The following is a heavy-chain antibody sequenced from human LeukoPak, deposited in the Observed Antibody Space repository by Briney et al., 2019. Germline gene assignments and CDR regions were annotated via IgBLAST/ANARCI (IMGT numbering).Heavy chain of an antibody. CDR1: GGSISSSSYY. CDR2: IYYSGST. J-gene: IGHJ4*02. V-gene: IGHV4-39*07. CDR3: ARSEPHSYYFDY. Sequence: SETLSLTCTVSGGSISSSSYYWGWIRQPPGKGLEWIGSIYYSGSTYYNPSLKSRVTISVGTSKNQFSLKLSSVTAADTAVYYCARSEPHSYYFDYWGQGTLVTVSS.